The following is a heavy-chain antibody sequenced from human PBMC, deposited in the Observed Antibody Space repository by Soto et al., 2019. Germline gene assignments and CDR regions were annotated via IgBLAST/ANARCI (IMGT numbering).Heavy chain of an antibody. J-gene: IGHJ5*02. CDR1: GFTFSSYW. V-gene: IGHV3-74*01. D-gene: IGHD2-21*01. CDR2: INRDGSST. CDR3: ARDHVVSRNWFDP. Sequence: EVQLVESGGGLVQPGGSLRLSCAASGFTFSSYWMHWVRQAPEKGLVWVSRINRDGSSTSYADSVKGRFTISRDNAKNTLYLQMNSLRAEDTAVYYCARDHVVSRNWFDPWGQGTLVTVSS.